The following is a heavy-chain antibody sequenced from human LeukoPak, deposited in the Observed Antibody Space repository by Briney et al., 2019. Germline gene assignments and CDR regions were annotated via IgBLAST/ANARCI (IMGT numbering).Heavy chain of an antibody. CDR1: GGTLSSYA. D-gene: IGHD2-15*01. CDR2: IIPIFGTA. J-gene: IGHJ4*02. V-gene: IGHV1-69*05. CDR3: ARDGCSSTGTRSGGSCFDLY. Sequence: ASVKVSCKASGGTLSSYAISWVRQAPGQGLEWMGRIIPIFGTANYAQKFQGRVTITTDESTSTAYMELGSLRSEDTAVYYCARDGCSSTGTRSGGSCFDLYWGQGTLVTVSS.